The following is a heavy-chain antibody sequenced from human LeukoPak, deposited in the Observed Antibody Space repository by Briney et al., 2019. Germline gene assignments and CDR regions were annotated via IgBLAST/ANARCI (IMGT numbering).Heavy chain of an antibody. CDR3: ARDRDYGSGIFDY. D-gene: IGHD3-10*01. CDR1: GYTFTGYY. V-gene: IGHV1-2*02. Sequence: ASVKVCCKASGYTFTGYYMHWVRQAPGQGLEWMGWINPNSGGTNYAQKFQGRVTMTRDTSISTAYMELNRLRSDDTAVYYCARDRDYGSGIFDYWGQGTLVTVSS. CDR2: INPNSGGT. J-gene: IGHJ4*02.